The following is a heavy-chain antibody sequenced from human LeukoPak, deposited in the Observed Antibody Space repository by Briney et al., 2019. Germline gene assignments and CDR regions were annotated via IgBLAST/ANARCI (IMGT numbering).Heavy chain of an antibody. CDR3: ARAAGYYYESSGYNWFDP. CDR2: ISYDGSNK. D-gene: IGHD3-22*01. V-gene: IGHV3-30*03. J-gene: IGHJ5*02. CDR1: GFTFSSYG. Sequence: GGSLRLSCAASGFTFSSYGMHWVRQAPGKGLEWVAVISYDGSNKYYTDSVKGRFTISRDNAKNSLYLQMNSLRAEDTAVYYCARAAGYYYESSGYNWFDPWGQGTLVTVSS.